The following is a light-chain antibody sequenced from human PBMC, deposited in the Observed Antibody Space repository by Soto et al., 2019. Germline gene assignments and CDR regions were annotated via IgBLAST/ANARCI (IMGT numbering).Light chain of an antibody. CDR3: SSYRSSSTPVV. V-gene: IGLV2-14*01. CDR1: SSDVGGYNY. J-gene: IGLJ2*01. CDR2: DVS. Sequence: QSPLTQPASVSGSPGQSITISCTGTSSDVGGYNYVSWYQQHPGKAPKLMIYDVSNRPSGVSNRFSGSKSGNTASLTISGLQAEDEADYYCSSYRSSSTPVVFGGGTKLTVL.